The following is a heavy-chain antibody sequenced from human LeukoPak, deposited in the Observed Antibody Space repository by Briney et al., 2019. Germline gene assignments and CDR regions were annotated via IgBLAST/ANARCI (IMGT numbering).Heavy chain of an antibody. CDR2: ISAYNGNT. J-gene: IGHJ4*02. V-gene: IGHV1-18*01. D-gene: IGHD3-10*01. Sequence: ASVKVSCKASGYTFTSYGTSWVRQAPGQGLEWMGWISAYNGNTNYAQKLQGRVTMTTDTSTSTAYMELRSLRSDDTAVYYCASLYGSGSYLNYWGQGTLVTVSS. CDR1: GYTFTSYG. CDR3: ASLYGSGSYLNY.